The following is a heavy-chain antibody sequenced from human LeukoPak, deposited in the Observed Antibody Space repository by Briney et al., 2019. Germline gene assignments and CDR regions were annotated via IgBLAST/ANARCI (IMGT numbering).Heavy chain of an antibody. CDR2: ISISGSTI. J-gene: IGHJ3*02. V-gene: IGHV3-48*03. D-gene: IGHD3-22*01. Sequence: GGSLRLSCAASGFTFSSYEMNWVRQAPGKGLEGVSYISISGSTIYYADSVKGRFTISRDNAKNSLYLQMNSLRAEDTAVYYCARERPFRSGYYRSAAFDIWGQGTMVTVSS. CDR1: GFTFSSYE. CDR3: ARERPFRSGYYRSAAFDI.